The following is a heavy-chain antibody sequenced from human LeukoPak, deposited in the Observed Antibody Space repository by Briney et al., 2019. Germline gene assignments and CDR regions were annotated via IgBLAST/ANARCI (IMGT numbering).Heavy chain of an antibody. J-gene: IGHJ6*03. D-gene: IGHD6-6*01. Sequence: PSETLSLTCTVSGGSISSYYWSWIRQPAGKGLEWIGRIYTSGSTNYNPSLKSRVTMSVDTSKNQFSLKLSSVTAADTAVYYCARDLDSSSSGGDLNYYYYYMDVWGKGTTVTVPS. CDR1: GGSISSYY. V-gene: IGHV4-4*07. CDR2: IYTSGST. CDR3: ARDLDSSSSGGDLNYYYYYMDV.